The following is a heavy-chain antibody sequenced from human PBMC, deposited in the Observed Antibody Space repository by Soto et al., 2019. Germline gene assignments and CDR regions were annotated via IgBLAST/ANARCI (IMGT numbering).Heavy chain of an antibody. CDR1: GGSISSGGYS. D-gene: IGHD1-26*01. CDR2: IYHSGGT. V-gene: IGHV4-30-2*01. CDR3: ARVWEGVWFDP. Sequence: SETLSLTCAVSGGSISSGGYSWSWIRQPPGKGLEWIGYIYHSGGTYYNPSLKSRVTISVDRSKNQFSLKLSSVTAADTAVYYCARVWEGVWFDPWGQGTLVTVSS. J-gene: IGHJ5*02.